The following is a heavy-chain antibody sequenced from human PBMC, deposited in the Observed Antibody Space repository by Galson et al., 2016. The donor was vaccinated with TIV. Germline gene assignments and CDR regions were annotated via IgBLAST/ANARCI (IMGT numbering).Heavy chain of an antibody. CDR2: IFPNDSDI. D-gene: IGHD3-16*01. J-gene: IGHJ3*01. Sequence: QSGAEVKKPGESLKISCKDSGYNFRSYWIAWVRQMPGKGLEWLGIIFPNDSDIRYSPYFRGLVTMSADQSTSTAYLQCSSLKASDTAMYYCARMLLLGALDVLGQGTMGIVSS. CDR3: ARMLLLGALDV. CDR1: GYNFRSYW. V-gene: IGHV5-51*03.